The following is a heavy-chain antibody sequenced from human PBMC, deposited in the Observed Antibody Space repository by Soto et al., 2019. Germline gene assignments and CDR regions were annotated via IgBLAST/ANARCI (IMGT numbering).Heavy chain of an antibody. CDR3: AKGPPHVIAAAGIRFDY. V-gene: IGHV3-23*01. CDR1: GFTFSSYA. D-gene: IGHD6-13*01. J-gene: IGHJ4*02. Sequence: GGSLRLSCAASGFTFSSYAMSWVRQAPGKGLEWVSAISGSGGSTYYADSVKGRFTISRDNSKNTLYLQMNSLRAEDTAVYYCAKGPPHVIAAAGIRFDYWGQGTLVTVSS. CDR2: ISGSGGST.